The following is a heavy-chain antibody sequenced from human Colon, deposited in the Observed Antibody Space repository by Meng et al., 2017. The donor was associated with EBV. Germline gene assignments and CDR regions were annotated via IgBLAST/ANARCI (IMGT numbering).Heavy chain of an antibody. V-gene: IGHV4-4*02. Sequence: VQLQEPGPGMVTPSETRSLSCAVSGGSISIVYWWTWVRQAPGKGLEWIGEIYHRVSTNYNPSLKSRVTISLDKSKNQFSLKLTSVTAADTAVYYCARGGYYSFDYWGQRTLVTVSS. J-gene: IGHJ4*02. CDR3: ARGGYYSFDY. D-gene: IGHD5-18*01. CDR1: GGSISIVYW. CDR2: IYHRVST.